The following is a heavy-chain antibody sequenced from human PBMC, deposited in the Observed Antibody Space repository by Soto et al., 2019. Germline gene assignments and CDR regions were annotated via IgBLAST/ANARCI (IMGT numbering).Heavy chain of an antibody. D-gene: IGHD6-13*01. CDR2: ISGSGGST. V-gene: IGHV3-23*01. CDR3: AKDKYSSSQEYLQH. CDR1: GFTFSSYA. Sequence: GGSLRLSCAASGFTFSSYAMSWVRQAPGKGLEWVSAISGSGGSTYYADSVKGRFTISRDNSKNTLYLQMNGLRAEDTAVYYCAKDKYSSSQEYLQHWGQGTLVTVSS. J-gene: IGHJ1*01.